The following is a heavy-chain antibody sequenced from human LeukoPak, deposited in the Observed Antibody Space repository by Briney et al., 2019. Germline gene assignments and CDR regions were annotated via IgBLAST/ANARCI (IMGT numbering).Heavy chain of an antibody. CDR3: ARAGYSSIWYGNYFDY. V-gene: IGHV3-30-3*01. CDR2: ISNDGNNK. J-gene: IGHJ4*02. D-gene: IGHD6-13*01. CDR1: GFTFSYSA. Sequence: GGSLRLSWVASGFTFSYSAMRWVRLDPGKGRGWVAVISNDGNNKYYADSVKGRFTISRDNSKNTLYLQMNSLRAEDTAVYYCARAGYSSIWYGNYFDYWGQGTLVTVSS.